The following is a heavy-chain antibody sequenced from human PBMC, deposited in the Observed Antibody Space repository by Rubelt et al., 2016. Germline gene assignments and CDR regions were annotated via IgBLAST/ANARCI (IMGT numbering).Heavy chain of an antibody. CDR1: GYTFTSYG. J-gene: IGHJ5*02. D-gene: IGHD6-19*01. CDR3: ARDKEWLATRGFQNWFDP. CDR2: ISAYNGNT. Sequence: QVQLVQSGAEVKKPGASVKVSCKASGYTFTSYGISWVRQAPGQGLEWMGWISAYNGNTHYAQKLQGRATMTTETSTSTGYMELRSLRSDDTAVYYCARDKEWLATRGFQNWFDPWGQGTLVTVSS. V-gene: IGHV1-18*01.